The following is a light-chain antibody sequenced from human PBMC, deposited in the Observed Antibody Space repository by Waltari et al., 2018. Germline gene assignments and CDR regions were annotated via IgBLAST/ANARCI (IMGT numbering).Light chain of an antibody. CDR1: SREIVVHNF. V-gene: IGLV2-14*03. Sequence: QSALTQPASVTGSPGRSVNITCAGTSREIVVHNFVSSYQQHPGKAPKLMIYDVTNRTSGVSDRFSASKSGNTASLTISGLQAEDEGDYYCSSYTSSSTVVFGGGTKLTVL. CDR2: DVT. J-gene: IGLJ2*01. CDR3: SSYTSSSTVV.